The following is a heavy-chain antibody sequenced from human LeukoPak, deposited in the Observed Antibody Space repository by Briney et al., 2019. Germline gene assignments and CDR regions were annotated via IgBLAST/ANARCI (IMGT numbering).Heavy chain of an antibody. J-gene: IGHJ4*02. V-gene: IGHV4-59*01. Sequence: LRLSCAASGFTFSSYAMSWIRQHPGKGLEWIGYIYYSGSTNYNPSLKSRVTISVDTSKNQFSLKLSSVTAADTAVYYCARGGYSYGRPGYFDYWGQGTLVTVSS. D-gene: IGHD5-18*01. CDR3: ARGGYSYGRPGYFDY. CDR2: IYYSGST. CDR1: GFTFSSYA.